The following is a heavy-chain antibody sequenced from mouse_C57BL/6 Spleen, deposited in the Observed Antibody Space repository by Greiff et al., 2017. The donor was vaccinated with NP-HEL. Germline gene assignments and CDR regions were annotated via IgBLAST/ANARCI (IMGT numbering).Heavy chain of an antibody. J-gene: IGHJ4*01. Sequence: VQLQQSGAELARPGASVKLSCKASGYTFTSYGISWVKQSTGQGLEWIGEIYPRSGNTYYNEKFKGKATLTVSKSSSTAYIELRNLTSKDSAVYFCAKSQDTTCAVDYWGQGTSVTVSS. CDR1: GYTFTSYG. D-gene: IGHD1-1*01. V-gene: IGHV1-81*01. CDR2: IYPRSGNT. CDR3: AKSQDTTCAVDY.